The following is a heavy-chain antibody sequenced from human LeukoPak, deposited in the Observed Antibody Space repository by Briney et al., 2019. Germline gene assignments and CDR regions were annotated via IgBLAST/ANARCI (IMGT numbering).Heavy chain of an antibody. J-gene: IGHJ4*02. CDR2: ISAYNGDT. V-gene: IGHV1-18*01. Sequence: ASVKVSCKASGYTFTSYGITWVRQAPRQGLEWMGWISAYNGDTKYAQKFQGRFTMTTDISTSTASMELRSLRSDDTAVYYCARDHSSSCQLLDYWGQGTLVTISS. CDR3: ARDHSSSCQLLDY. CDR1: GYTFTSYG. D-gene: IGHD6-13*01.